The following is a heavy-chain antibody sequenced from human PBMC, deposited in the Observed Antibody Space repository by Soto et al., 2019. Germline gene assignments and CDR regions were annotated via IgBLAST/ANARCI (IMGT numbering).Heavy chain of an antibody. CDR3: TRFNMVRGVIYHHSYSYGMAV. CDR2: IRSKAYGGTT. D-gene: IGHD3-10*01. CDR1: GFTFGDYA. V-gene: IGHV3-49*03. Sequence: PGWSLRLSCTASGFTFGDYAMSWFRQAPGKGLEWVGFIRSKAYGGTTEYAASVKGRFTISRDDSKSIAYLQMNSLKTEDTAVYYCTRFNMVRGVIYHHSYSYGMAVWGPVNMVTVSS. J-gene: IGHJ6*02.